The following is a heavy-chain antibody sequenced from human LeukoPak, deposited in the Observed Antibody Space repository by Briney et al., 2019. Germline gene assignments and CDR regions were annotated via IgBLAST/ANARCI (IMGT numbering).Heavy chain of an antibody. J-gene: IGHJ4*02. Sequence: SQTLSLTCTVSGVSISSGSYYWSWIRQPAGKGLEWIGRIYTSGSTNYNPSLKSRVTISVDTSKNQFSLKLSSVTAADTAVYYCASEKPNYYDSSGYYFDYWGQGTLVTVSS. CDR2: IYTSGST. V-gene: IGHV4-61*02. D-gene: IGHD3-22*01. CDR3: ASEKPNYYDSSGYYFDY. CDR1: GVSISSGSYY.